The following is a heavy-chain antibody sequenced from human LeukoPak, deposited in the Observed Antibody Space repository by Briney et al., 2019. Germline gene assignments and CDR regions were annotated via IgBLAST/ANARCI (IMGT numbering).Heavy chain of an antibody. D-gene: IGHD5-18*01. V-gene: IGHV3-23*01. CDR3: AKERIQLWLTLTADAFDI. CDR1: GFTFSSYA. J-gene: IGHJ3*02. Sequence: HPGGSLRLSCAASGFTFSSYAMSWVRQAPGKGLEWVSGISGSGGSTYYADSVKGRFTISRDNPKNTLYLEVNSLRAEDTAVYYCAKERIQLWLTLTADAFDIWGQGTMVTVSS. CDR2: ISGSGGST.